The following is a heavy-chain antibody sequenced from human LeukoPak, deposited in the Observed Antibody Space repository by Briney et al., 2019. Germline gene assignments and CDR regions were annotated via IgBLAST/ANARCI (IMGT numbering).Heavy chain of an antibody. Sequence: ASVKVSCKASGYTFTSYAMHWVRQAPEQRLEWMGWMNPNSGNTGYAQKFQGRVTITRNTSISTAYMELSSLRSEDTAVYYCARADVDTAMAYYFDYWGQGTLVTVSS. CDR3: ARADVDTAMAYYFDY. J-gene: IGHJ4*02. CDR1: GYTFTSYA. V-gene: IGHV1-8*03. D-gene: IGHD5-18*01. CDR2: MNPNSGNT.